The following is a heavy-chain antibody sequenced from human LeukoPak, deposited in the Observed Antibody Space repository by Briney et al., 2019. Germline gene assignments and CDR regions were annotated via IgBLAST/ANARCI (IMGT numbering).Heavy chain of an antibody. Sequence: ASVKVSCKASGYTFTNHYMHWVRQARGQGLEWMGWISAYNGNTNYAQKLQGRVTMTTDTSTSTAYMELRSLRSDDTAVYYCAREARELRDYWGQGTLVTVSS. J-gene: IGHJ4*02. V-gene: IGHV1-18*04. CDR1: GYTFTNHY. CDR2: ISAYNGNT. D-gene: IGHD1-26*01. CDR3: AREARELRDY.